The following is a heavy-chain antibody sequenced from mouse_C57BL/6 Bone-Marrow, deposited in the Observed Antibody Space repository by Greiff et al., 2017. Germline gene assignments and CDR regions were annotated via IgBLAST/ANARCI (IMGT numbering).Heavy chain of an antibody. J-gene: IGHJ2*01. CDR1: GYTFTDYE. Sequence: VKLMESGAELVRPGASVTLSCKASGYTFTDYEMHWVKQTPVHGLEWIGAIDPETGGTAYNQKFKGKAILTADKSSSTAYMELRSLTSEDSAVYYCTRDGGLDYWGRGTALTVSS. CDR2: IDPETGGT. D-gene: IGHD1-2*01. V-gene: IGHV1-15*01. CDR3: TRDGGLDY.